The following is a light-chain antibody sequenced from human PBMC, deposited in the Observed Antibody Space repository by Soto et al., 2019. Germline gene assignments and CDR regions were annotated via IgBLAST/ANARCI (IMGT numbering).Light chain of an antibody. CDR1: SSNIGAGYD. V-gene: IGLV1-40*01. J-gene: IGLJ3*02. CDR2: ANS. Sequence: QSALTQPPSVSGAPGQRVTISCTGSSSNIGAGYDVHWYQHLPGKAPKLLIYANSNRPSGVPDRFSGSKSGTSASLAITGLQAEDEADYYCQSYDRSLSGSVFGGGTKVTVL. CDR3: QSYDRSLSGSV.